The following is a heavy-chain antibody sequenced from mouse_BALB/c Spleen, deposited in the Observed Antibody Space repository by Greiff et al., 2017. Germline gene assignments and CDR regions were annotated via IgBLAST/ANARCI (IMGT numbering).Heavy chain of an antibody. CDR1: GFTFSSFG. Sequence: EVKLMESGGGLVQPGGSRKLSCAASGFTFSSFGMHWVRQAPEKGLEWVAYISSGSSTIYYADTVKGRFTISRDNPKNTLFLQMTSLRSEDTAMYYCARSDSYGNRYAMDDWGQGTSVTVSS. J-gene: IGHJ4*01. D-gene: IGHD2-1*01. CDR2: ISSGSSTI. CDR3: ARSDSYGNRYAMDD. V-gene: IGHV5-17*02.